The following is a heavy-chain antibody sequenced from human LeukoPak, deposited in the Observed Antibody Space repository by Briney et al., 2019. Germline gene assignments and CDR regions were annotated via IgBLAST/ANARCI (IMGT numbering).Heavy chain of an antibody. V-gene: IGHV3-15*01. CDR2: IKAHGGTI. CDR3: TTDGVGVEGATYDN. CDR1: GFTFSSYA. J-gene: IGHJ4*02. Sequence: GGSLRLSCAASGFTFSSYAMHWVRQAPGKGLEWVGRIKAHGGTIEYAAPVKGRFTISRDDSKNTLYLQMSSLKTEDTAVYYCTTDGVGVEGATYDNWGQGTLVSVSS. D-gene: IGHD1-26*01.